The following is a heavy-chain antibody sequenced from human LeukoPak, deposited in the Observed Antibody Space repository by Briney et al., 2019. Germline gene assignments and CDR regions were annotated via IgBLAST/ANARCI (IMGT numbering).Heavy chain of an antibody. CDR3: ARAETYYDFWGGYYTTDY. CDR1: GYTFTSYG. CDR2: ISAYNGNT. V-gene: IGHV1-18*01. Sequence: ASVKVSCKASGYTFTSYGISWVRQAPGQGLEWMGWISAYNGNTNYAQKLQGRVTMTTDTSTSTAYMELRSLRSDDTAVYYRARAETYYDFWGGYYTTDYWGQGTLVTVSS. D-gene: IGHD3-3*01. J-gene: IGHJ4*02.